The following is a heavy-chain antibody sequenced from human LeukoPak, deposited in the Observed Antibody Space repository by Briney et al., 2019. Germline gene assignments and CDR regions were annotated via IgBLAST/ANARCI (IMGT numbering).Heavy chain of an antibody. CDR2: INHSGST. Sequence: SETLSLTCAVYGGSFSGYYWSWIRQPPGKGLEWIGEINHSGSTNYNPSLKSRVTISVDTSKNQFSLKLSSVTAADTAVYYCARVGYSYGYRSSYYYYGMDVWGQGTTVTVSS. CDR3: ARVGYSYGYRSSYYYYGMDV. J-gene: IGHJ6*02. CDR1: GGSFSGYY. D-gene: IGHD5-18*01. V-gene: IGHV4-34*01.